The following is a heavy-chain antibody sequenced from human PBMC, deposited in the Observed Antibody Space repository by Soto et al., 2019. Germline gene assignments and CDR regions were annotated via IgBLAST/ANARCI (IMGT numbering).Heavy chain of an antibody. CDR3: ARGYLYYYGSGSYYDY. Sequence: PSETLSLTCTVSGGSISSYYWSWIRQPPGKGLEWIGYIYYSGSTNYNPSLKSRVTISVDTSKNQFSLKLSSVTAADAAVYYCARGYLYYYGSGSYYDYWGQGTLVTVSS. CDR2: IYYSGST. CDR1: GGSISSYY. V-gene: IGHV4-59*01. J-gene: IGHJ4*02. D-gene: IGHD3-10*01.